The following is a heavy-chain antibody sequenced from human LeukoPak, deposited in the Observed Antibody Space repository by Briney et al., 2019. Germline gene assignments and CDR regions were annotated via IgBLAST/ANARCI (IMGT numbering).Heavy chain of an antibody. Sequence: GGSLRLSCAASGFTFTNYWMHWVRQAPGKGLVWVSYINNDGSSTNYADSVKGRFTISRDNAKNTVYLQINSLRADDTAVYYCARALDYFGPGRIDYWGQGNLVTVSS. CDR3: ARALDYFGPGRIDY. CDR2: INNDGSST. V-gene: IGHV3-74*01. J-gene: IGHJ4*02. D-gene: IGHD3-10*01. CDR1: GFTFTNYW.